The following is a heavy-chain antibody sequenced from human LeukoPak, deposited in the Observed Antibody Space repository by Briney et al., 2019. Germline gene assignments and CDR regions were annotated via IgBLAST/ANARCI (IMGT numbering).Heavy chain of an antibody. CDR1: GFTFSSYG. CDR3: AKLRDYDILTGYFDY. J-gene: IGHJ4*02. CDR2: ISYDGSNK. V-gene: IGHV3-30*18. D-gene: IGHD3-9*01. Sequence: GGSLRLSCAASGFTFSSYGMHWVRQAPGKGLEWVAVISYDGSNKYYADSVKGRFTISRDNSKNTLYLQMNSLRAEDTAVYYCAKLRDYDILTGYFDYWGQGTLVTVSS.